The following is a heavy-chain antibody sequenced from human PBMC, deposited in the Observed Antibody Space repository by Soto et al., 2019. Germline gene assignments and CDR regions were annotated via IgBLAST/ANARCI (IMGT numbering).Heavy chain of an antibody. D-gene: IGHD6-6*01. V-gene: IGHV3-33*01. CDR3: ARERYSSSGDY. Sequence: QVQLVESGGGVVQPGRPLRLSCAASGFTFSSYGMHWVRQAPGKGLEWVAVIWYDGSNKYYADSVKGRFTISRDNSKNTLYLQMNSLRAEDTAVYYCARERYSSSGDYWGQGTLVTVSS. CDR2: IWYDGSNK. J-gene: IGHJ4*02. CDR1: GFTFSSYG.